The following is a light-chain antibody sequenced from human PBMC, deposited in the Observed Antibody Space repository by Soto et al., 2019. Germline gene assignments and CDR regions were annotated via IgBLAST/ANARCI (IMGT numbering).Light chain of an antibody. V-gene: IGKV1-5*03. CDR3: EQYNSVPYT. Sequence: DIQMTQSPSTLSASVGDRVTITCRASQSISSWLAWYQQKPGKAPKLLIYKASTVESGVPSRFSGSGSGTEFTLTISSLQPDDFATYYCEQYNSVPYTFGQGTNLEIK. CDR2: KAS. J-gene: IGKJ2*01. CDR1: QSISSW.